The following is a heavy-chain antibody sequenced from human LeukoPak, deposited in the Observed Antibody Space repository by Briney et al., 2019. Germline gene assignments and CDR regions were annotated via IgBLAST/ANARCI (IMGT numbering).Heavy chain of an antibody. CDR1: GGSISSDY. J-gene: IGHJ4*02. Sequence: PSETLSLTCTVSGGSISSDYWSWIRQPPGKGLEWIGYIYYSGSTNYNPSLKSRVTISVDTSKNQFSLKLSSVTAADTAVYYCARRIAAAGTHFDYWGQGTLVTVSS. CDR3: ARRIAAAGTHFDY. CDR2: IYYSGST. D-gene: IGHD6-13*01. V-gene: IGHV4-59*12.